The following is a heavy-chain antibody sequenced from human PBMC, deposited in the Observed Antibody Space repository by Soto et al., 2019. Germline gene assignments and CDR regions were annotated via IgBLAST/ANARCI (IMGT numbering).Heavy chain of an antibody. CDR3: ASAALGYCSGGSCYSGHWFDP. V-gene: IGHV1-18*04. D-gene: IGHD2-15*01. CDR2: ISAYNGNT. Sequence: GESLKISCKGSGYSFTSYWIGWVRQAPGQGLEWMGLISAYNGNTNYAQKLHGRVTMTTDTSMSTAYMELRSLRSDDTAVYYCASAALGYCSGGSCYSGHWFDPWGQGTLVTVSS. CDR1: GYSFTSYW. J-gene: IGHJ5*02.